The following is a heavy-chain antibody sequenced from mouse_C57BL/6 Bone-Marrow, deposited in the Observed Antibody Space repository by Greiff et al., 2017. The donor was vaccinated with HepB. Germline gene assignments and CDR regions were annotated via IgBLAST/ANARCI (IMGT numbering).Heavy chain of an antibody. D-gene: IGHD1-1*01. J-gene: IGHJ1*03. CDR2: IYPGSGST. V-gene: IGHV1-55*01. CDR1: GYTFTSYW. CDR3: ARGGTAVDGYFDV. Sequence: VQLQQSGAELVKPGASVKMSCKASGYTFTSYWITWVKQRPGQGLEWIGDIYPGSGSTNYNEKFKSKATLTVDTSSSTAYMQLSSLTSEDSAVYYCARGGTAVDGYFDVWGTGTTVTVSS.